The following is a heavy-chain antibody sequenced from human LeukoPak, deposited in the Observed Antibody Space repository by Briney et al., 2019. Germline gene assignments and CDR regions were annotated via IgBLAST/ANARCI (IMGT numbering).Heavy chain of an antibody. D-gene: IGHD3-9*01. CDR2: ISDSGSII. Sequence: GGSLRLSCAASGFTFSSYSMNWFRQVPGKGLEWVSYISDSGSIIYYADSVKGRFTISRDNAKNSLYLHLNSLRPEDTAVYYCARGPLTGDERLDYWGPGTLVTASS. J-gene: IGHJ4*02. CDR3: ARGPLTGDERLDY. CDR1: GFTFSSYS. V-gene: IGHV3-48*01.